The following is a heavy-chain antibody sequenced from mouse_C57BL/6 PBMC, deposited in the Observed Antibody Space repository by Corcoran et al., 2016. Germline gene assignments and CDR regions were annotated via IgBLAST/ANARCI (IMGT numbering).Heavy chain of an antibody. J-gene: IGHJ4*01. V-gene: IGHV3-6*01. CDR1: GYSITSGYY. CDR3: ARDDYSNYFYAMDY. CDR2: ISYDGSN. Sequence: DVQLQESGPGLVKPSQSLSLTCSVTGYSITSGYYWNWIRQFPGNKLEWMGYISYDGSNNYNPSLKNRISITRDTSKNQFFLKLNSVTTEDTATYYCARDDYSNYFYAMDYWGQGTSVTVSS. D-gene: IGHD2-5*01.